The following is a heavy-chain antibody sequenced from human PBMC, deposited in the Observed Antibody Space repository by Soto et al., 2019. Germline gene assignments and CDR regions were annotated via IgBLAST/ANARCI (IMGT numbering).Heavy chain of an antibody. J-gene: IGHJ5*02. Sequence: ASVKVSCKGSGYSFTNNDVSWVRQATGQGLEWMGWMNPGSGDTGYAQKFQGRVTMTRDISIATAYMELNNLRSDDTAIYYCARMETFGSLNWFDPWGQGTLVTVSS. CDR2: MNPGSGDT. CDR1: GYSFTNND. CDR3: ARMETFGSLNWFDP. D-gene: IGHD3-16*01. V-gene: IGHV1-8*01.